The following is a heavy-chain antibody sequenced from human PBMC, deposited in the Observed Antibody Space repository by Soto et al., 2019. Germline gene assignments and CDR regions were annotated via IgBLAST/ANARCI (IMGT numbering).Heavy chain of an antibody. J-gene: IGHJ5*02. CDR2: IKQDGSEK. Sequence: PGGSLRLSCAASGFTFSSYWMSWVRQAPGKGLEWVANIKQDGSEKYYVDSVKGRYTISRDNAKNSLYLQMNRLRDEDTAVYYIAREFWPLNWFAPWGQGTLVTVSS. D-gene: IGHD3-3*01. V-gene: IGHV3-7*01. CDR1: GFTFSSYW. CDR3: AREFWPLNWFAP.